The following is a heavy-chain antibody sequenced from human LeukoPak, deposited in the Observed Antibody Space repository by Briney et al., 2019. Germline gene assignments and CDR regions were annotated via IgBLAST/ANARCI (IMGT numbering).Heavy chain of an antibody. CDR1: GGTFSSYA. CDR3: ARSGIGYDILTGYYYYYYMDV. D-gene: IGHD3-9*01. Sequence: ASVKVSCKASGGTFSSYAISWVRQAPGQGLEWMGGIIPIFGTANYAQKFQGRVTITADESTSTAYMELSSLRSEDTAVYYCARSGIGYDILTGYYYYYYMDVWGKGTTVTISS. V-gene: IGHV1-69*13. J-gene: IGHJ6*03. CDR2: IIPIFGTA.